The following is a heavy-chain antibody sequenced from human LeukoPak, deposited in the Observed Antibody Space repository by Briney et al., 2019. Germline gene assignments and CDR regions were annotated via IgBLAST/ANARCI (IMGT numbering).Heavy chain of an antibody. Sequence: GGSLRLSCAASGFTFSSYGMHWVRQAPGKGLEWVAFMRYDGSNKYYADSVKGRFTISRDNSKNTLYLQMNSLRAEDTAVYYCAKPLGPGRIAAAGLAYWGQGTLVTVSS. CDR3: AKPLGPGRIAAAGLAY. D-gene: IGHD6-13*01. V-gene: IGHV3-30*02. CDR1: GFTFSSYG. CDR2: MRYDGSNK. J-gene: IGHJ4*02.